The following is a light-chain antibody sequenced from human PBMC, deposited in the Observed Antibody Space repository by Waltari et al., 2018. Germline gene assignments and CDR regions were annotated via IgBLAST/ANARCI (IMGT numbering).Light chain of an antibody. CDR2: DVS. CDR3: SSFAASNTYV. J-gene: IGLJ1*01. Sequence: QSALTQPPSASGSPGQSVAISCTGTSSDVGTYNYVSWYQQHPGKAPKLVIYDVSKRPSRVPDRFSGSKSGNPASLTLSGLQAEDEADYYCSSFAASNTYVFGTGTKVTVL. V-gene: IGLV2-8*01. CDR1: SSDVGTYNY.